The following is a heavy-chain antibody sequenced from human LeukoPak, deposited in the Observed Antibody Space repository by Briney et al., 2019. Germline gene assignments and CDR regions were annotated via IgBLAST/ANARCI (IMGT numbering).Heavy chain of an antibody. CDR3: VRIALRGGDY. D-gene: IGHD2-21*01. V-gene: IGHV3-7*01. Sequence: GGSLRLSCAASGFTFTSYWMSWVRQAPVKGLECVANIKQDGSDKYYVDSVKGRFTISRDNAKNSLYLQMNSLRAEDTAVYYCVRIALRGGDYWGQGTLVTVSS. J-gene: IGHJ4*02. CDR1: GFTFTSYW. CDR2: IKQDGSDK.